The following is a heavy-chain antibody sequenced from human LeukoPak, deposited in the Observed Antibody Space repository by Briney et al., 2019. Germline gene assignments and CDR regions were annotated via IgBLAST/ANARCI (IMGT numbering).Heavy chain of an antibody. CDR3: ARGPFGTQHQYYYYYYMDV. CDR1: GGSFGGYY. CDR2: INHSGNT. V-gene: IGHV4-34*01. J-gene: IGHJ6*03. Sequence: AETLSLTCAVYGGSFGGYYWSWIRQPPGKGLEWIGEINHSGNTNYTPSLKRRVTISVVTSKNQFSLKLRSVTAAHTAVYYCARGPFGTQHQYYYYYYMDVWGKGTTVTISS. D-gene: IGHD3-16*01.